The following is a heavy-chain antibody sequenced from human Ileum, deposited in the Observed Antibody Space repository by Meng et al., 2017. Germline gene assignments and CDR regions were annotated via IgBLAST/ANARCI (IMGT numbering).Heavy chain of an antibody. CDR3: ARVELRGDTRDSCGLDH. J-gene: IGHJ4*02. V-gene: IGHV4-34*01. Sequence: QLQLQQWCAGLLNPSEIMSRTCAVYGGSLTAYYWGCIRQTPGKGLEWIGEINHGGNTNYYPSLKSRVTISIDTSRDQCSLKLTSVTAADTAVYYCARVELRGDTRDSCGLDHWGQGTLVTVSS. D-gene: IGHD3-22*01. CDR2: INHGGNT. CDR1: GGSLTAYY.